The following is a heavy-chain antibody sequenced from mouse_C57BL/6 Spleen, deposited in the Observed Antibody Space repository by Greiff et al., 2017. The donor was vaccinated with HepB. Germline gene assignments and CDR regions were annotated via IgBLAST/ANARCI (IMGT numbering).Heavy chain of an antibody. CDR1: GFNFTDYY. CDR3: AIDYYGSSYNY. CDR2: IDPEDGET. D-gene: IGHD1-1*01. Sequence: VQLQQSGAELVKPGASVKLSCTASGFNFTDYYMHWVKQRTEQGLEWIGRIDPEDGETKYTPKFQGKATITADTSSNTAYLQLSSLTSEDSAVYYCAIDYYGSSYNYWGQGTTLTVSS. J-gene: IGHJ2*01. V-gene: IGHV14-2*01.